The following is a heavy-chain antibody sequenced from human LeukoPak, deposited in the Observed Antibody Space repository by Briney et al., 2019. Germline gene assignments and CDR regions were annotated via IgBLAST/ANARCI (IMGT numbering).Heavy chain of an antibody. CDR1: GYTFTSYG. CDR3: ARVPVYDYVWGSYRFFSGYFDY. D-gene: IGHD3-16*02. V-gene: IGHV1-18*01. J-gene: IGHJ4*02. CDR2: ISAYNGNT. Sequence: GASVKVSCKASGYTFTSYGISWVRQAPGQGLEWMGRISAYNGNTNYAQKLQGRVTMTTDTSTSTAYMELRSLRSDDTAVYYCARVPVYDYVWGSYRFFSGYFDYWGQGTLVTVSS.